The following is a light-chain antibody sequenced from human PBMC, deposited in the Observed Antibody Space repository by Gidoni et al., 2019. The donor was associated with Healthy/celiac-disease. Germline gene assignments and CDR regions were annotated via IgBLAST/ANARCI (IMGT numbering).Light chain of an antibody. V-gene: IGLV2-14*03. J-gene: IGLJ2*01. Sequence: QSALTQPASVPGSPGQSITISCTGTSSDVGGYNYVSWYQQHPGKAPKLMIYDVSNRPSGVSTRFSGSKSGNTASLTISGLQAEDEADYYCSSYTSSSTLEIGGGTKLTVL. CDR2: DVS. CDR1: SSDVGGYNY. CDR3: SSYTSSSTLE.